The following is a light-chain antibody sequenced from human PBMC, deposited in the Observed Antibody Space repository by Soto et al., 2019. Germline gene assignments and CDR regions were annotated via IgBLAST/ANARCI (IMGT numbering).Light chain of an antibody. V-gene: IGKV1-5*01. CDR1: QSINNR. J-gene: IGKJ1*01. Sequence: IQRTQSHYTLSASIGDRVTMTCRASQSINNRLAWYQQMPGKAPNLLIYDASTLESGVPSRFRGSGSETEFTLTISSLQPDDFATYYCQQYNSYLRTFGQGTKVDIK. CDR2: DAS. CDR3: QQYNSYLRT.